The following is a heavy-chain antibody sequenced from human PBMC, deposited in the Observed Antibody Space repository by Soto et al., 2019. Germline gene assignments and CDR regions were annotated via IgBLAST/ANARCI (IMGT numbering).Heavy chain of an antibody. CDR1: GYTFTSYG. J-gene: IGHJ3*02. CDR2: IXXXNGXX. Sequence: XVKVSCKASGYTFTSYGISWVRQAPGQXXXXXXXIXXXNGXXKYXXXXXXXVXXXKXXXTRKAYMELRRLRSDDTAVYYCARGAHFDIWGQGTMVNVSS. CDR3: ARGAHFDI. V-gene: IGHV1-18*01.